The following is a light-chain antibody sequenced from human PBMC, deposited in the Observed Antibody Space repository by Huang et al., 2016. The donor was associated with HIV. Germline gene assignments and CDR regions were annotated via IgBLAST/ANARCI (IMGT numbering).Light chain of an antibody. CDR2: AAS. J-gene: IGKJ4*01. Sequence: DIQMTQSPSSVSASVGDRISFTCRASQDINRCLAWYQQKPGKAPKLLSYAASTLQGGVPSRFSGRVSGTGFTLTINNLQPEDFATYFCQQAVSFPLTFGGGTKVEIK. V-gene: IGKV1-12*01. CDR3: QQAVSFPLT. CDR1: QDINRC.